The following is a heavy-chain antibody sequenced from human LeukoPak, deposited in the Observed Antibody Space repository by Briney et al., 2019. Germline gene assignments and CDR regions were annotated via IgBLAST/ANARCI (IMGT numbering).Heavy chain of an antibody. J-gene: IGHJ6*02. CDR1: GFTFSSYW. Sequence: RGGSLRLSCAASGFTFSSYWMSWARQAPGKGLEWVANIKQDGSEKYYVDSVKGRFTISRDNAKNSLYLQMNSLRAEDTAVYYCARDYYDSSGYSLLYYYYGMDVWGQGTTVTVSS. V-gene: IGHV3-7*01. D-gene: IGHD3-22*01. CDR3: ARDYYDSSGYSLLYYYYGMDV. CDR2: IKQDGSEK.